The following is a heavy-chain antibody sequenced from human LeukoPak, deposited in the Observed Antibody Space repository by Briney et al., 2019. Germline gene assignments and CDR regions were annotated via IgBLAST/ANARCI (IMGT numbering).Heavy chain of an antibody. CDR3: ARARTTRGFDY. Sequence: PGGSLRLSCVASRFTFRSFAMHWVRQAPGKGLEWVSVISDDGGDEDYADSVKGRFTISRDNPKRTLYLQMNSLRVEDTAVYYCARARTTRGFDYWGQGTLVTVSS. D-gene: IGHD4-17*01. V-gene: IGHV3-30*04. CDR2: ISDDGGDE. J-gene: IGHJ4*02. CDR1: RFTFRSFA.